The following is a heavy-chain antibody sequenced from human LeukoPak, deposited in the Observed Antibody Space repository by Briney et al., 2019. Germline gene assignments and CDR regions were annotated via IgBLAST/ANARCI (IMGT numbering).Heavy chain of an antibody. CDR1: GGSISSYY. V-gene: IGHV4-59*08. J-gene: IGHJ4*02. D-gene: IGHD7-27*01. Sequence: SETLSLTCTVSGGSISSYYWSWIRQPPGKGLEWIGYIYYSGSTNYNPSLKSRVTISVDTSKNQFSLKLSSVTAADTSVYYCARQRELGISYFFDKWGQGTLVTVSS. CDR2: IYYSGST. CDR3: ARQRELGISYFFDK.